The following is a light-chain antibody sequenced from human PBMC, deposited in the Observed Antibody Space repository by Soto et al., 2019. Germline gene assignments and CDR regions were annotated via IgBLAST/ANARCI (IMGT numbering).Light chain of an antibody. Sequence: EIVLTQSPGTLSLSPGERATLSCRASQSASSSYLAWYQQKPGQAPRLLIYGASNRATGIPDRFSGSGSGTDFTLTISRLEPEDFAVYYCQQYGSSPPWTFGQGTKVDIK. CDR2: GAS. V-gene: IGKV3-20*01. J-gene: IGKJ1*01. CDR3: QQYGSSPPWT. CDR1: QSASSSY.